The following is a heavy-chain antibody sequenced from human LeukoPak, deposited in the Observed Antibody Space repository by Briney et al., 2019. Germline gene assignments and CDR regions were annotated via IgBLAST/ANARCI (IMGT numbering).Heavy chain of an antibody. Sequence: ASVTVSCKASGYTFTSYYMHWVRQAPGQGLEWMGIINPSGGSTSYAQKFQGRVTMTRDMSTSTVYMELSSLRSEDTAVYYCARTPTYSNYGYYFDYWGQGTLVTVSS. D-gene: IGHD4-11*01. CDR1: GYTFTSYY. V-gene: IGHV1-46*01. J-gene: IGHJ4*02. CDR3: ARTPTYSNYGYYFDY. CDR2: INPSGGST.